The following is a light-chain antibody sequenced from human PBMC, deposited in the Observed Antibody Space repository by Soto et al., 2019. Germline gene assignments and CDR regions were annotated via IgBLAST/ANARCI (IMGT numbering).Light chain of an antibody. CDR1: QNIQSF. J-gene: IGKJ2*03. Sequence: DIQMTQFPSTLSASVGDQVTITCRASQNIQSFLAWYQQKPGKAPKLLIYLASRLEGGVPSRFSGSGSGTEFTLTINSLQPDDFAIYFCQQYNSHSYYSFGQGTHLEI. V-gene: IGKV1-5*03. CDR3: QQYNSHSYYS. CDR2: LAS.